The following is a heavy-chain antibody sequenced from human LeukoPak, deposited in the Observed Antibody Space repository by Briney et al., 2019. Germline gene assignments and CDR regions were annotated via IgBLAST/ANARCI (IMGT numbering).Heavy chain of an antibody. V-gene: IGHV1-24*01. CDR3: ARAVGDGYNLGFDY. J-gene: IGHJ4*02. Sequence: ASVKVSCKVSGYTPTELSMHWVRQAPGKGLEWMGGFDPEDGETIYAQKFQGRVTMTEDTSTDTAYMELSSLRSEDTAVYYCARAVGDGYNLGFDYWGQGTLVTVSS. D-gene: IGHD5-24*01. CDR1: GYTPTELS. CDR2: FDPEDGET.